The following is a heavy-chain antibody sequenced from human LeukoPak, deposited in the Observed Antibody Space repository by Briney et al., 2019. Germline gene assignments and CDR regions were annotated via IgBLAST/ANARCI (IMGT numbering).Heavy chain of an antibody. J-gene: IGHJ6*03. V-gene: IGHV4-39*01. CDR1: GDSISSSSYS. CDR2: INHSGST. D-gene: IGHD2-15*01. CDR3: ARHRRGSYCSGGSCYGPYYYYYYMDV. Sequence: PSETLSLTCTVSGDSISSSSYSWGWIRQPPGKGLEWIGEINHSGSTNYNPSLKNQVTISVDTSKNQFSLKLSSVTAADTAVYYCARHRRGSYCSGGSCYGPYYYYYYMDVWGKGTTVTISS.